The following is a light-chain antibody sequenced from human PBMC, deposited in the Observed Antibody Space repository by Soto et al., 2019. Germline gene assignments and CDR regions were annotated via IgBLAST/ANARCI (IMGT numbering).Light chain of an antibody. CDR1: QSVSSGY. CDR3: QQYGSSLYT. Sequence: EIVLTQSPGTLSLSPGERATLSCRASQSVSSGYLAWYQQKPGQAPRLLIYDASSRATGSPDRFSGSGSGTDFTLTISRLEPEDFAVYYCQQYGSSLYTFGQGTKLEIK. J-gene: IGKJ2*01. V-gene: IGKV3-20*01. CDR2: DAS.